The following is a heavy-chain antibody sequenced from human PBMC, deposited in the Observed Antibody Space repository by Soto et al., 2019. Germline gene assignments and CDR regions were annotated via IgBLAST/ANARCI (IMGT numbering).Heavy chain of an antibody. D-gene: IGHD4-17*01. J-gene: IGHJ4*02. Sequence: EVQLVESGGALVQPGGSLRLSCAASGFTVSSSYMSWVRQAPGKGLEWVSVIYSGGSTYYADSVKGRFTISRDNSKNTLYLQMSSLRAEDTAVYYCARDTRSGDYFDYWGQGTLVTVSS. CDR2: IYSGGST. CDR1: GFTVSSSY. CDR3: ARDTRSGDYFDY. V-gene: IGHV3-66*01.